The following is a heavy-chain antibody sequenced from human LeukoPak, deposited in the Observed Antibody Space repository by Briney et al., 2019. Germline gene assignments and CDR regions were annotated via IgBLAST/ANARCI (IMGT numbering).Heavy chain of an antibody. V-gene: IGHV1-69*13. Sequence: ASVKVSCKASGGTFSSYAISWVRQAPGQGLEWMGGIIPIFGTANYAQKFQGRVTITADESTSTAYMELSSLRSEDTAVYYCATAGYDSSGYYPYYFDYWGQGTLVTVSS. D-gene: IGHD3-22*01. CDR1: GGTFSSYA. CDR3: ATAGYDSSGYYPYYFDY. J-gene: IGHJ4*02. CDR2: IIPIFGTA.